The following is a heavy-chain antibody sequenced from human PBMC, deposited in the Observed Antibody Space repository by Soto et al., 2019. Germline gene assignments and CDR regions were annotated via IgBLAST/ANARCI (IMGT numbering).Heavy chain of an antibody. CDR1: GFTFSSYW. Sequence: GGSLRLSCAASGFTFSSYWMHWVRQAPGKGLVWVSGINGDGSTATYADSVKGRFIISRDNAKNMLYLQMNSLTAEDTAVYYCARPRYDGSGTPFDHWGQGTLVTVSS. J-gene: IGHJ4*02. V-gene: IGHV3-74*01. D-gene: IGHD3-22*01. CDR2: INGDGSTA. CDR3: ARPRYDGSGTPFDH.